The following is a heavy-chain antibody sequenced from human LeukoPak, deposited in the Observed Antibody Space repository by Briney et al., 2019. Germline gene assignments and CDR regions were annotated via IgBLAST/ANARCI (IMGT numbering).Heavy chain of an antibody. Sequence: SETLSLTCSVSGGSVSSYYWSWVRQTPGKGLEWIGYISHTETTDYGPSLRSRVTMSLDTSKNQFSLKLSSVTAADTAVYYCARDRLRGPIVALFDYWGQGTLVTVSS. CDR2: ISHTETT. J-gene: IGHJ4*02. CDR1: GGSVSSYY. V-gene: IGHV4-59*02. CDR3: ARDRLRGPIVALFDY. D-gene: IGHD3-22*01.